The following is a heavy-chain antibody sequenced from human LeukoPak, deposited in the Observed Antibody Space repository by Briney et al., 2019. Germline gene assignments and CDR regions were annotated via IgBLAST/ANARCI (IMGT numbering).Heavy chain of an antibody. CDR2: INTYSGNT. D-gene: IGHD6-13*01. CDR1: GYTFTSYG. Sequence: GASVKVSCKASGYTFTSYGISWVRQGPGQGREWMGWINTYSGNTKYPQSVQGRVTVTTDTSTSTAYLELRSLRSDDTAVYYCARDLDSSSLFDPWGQGTLVTVSS. CDR3: ARDLDSSSLFDP. V-gene: IGHV1-18*01. J-gene: IGHJ5*02.